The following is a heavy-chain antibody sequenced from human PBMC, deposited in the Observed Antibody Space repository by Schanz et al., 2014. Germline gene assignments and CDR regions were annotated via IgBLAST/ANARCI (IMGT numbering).Heavy chain of an antibody. CDR1: GGSMSSFY. Sequence: QVQLQESGPGLVKPSETLSLTCTVSGGSMSSFYWNWIRQPAGKGLEWIGRISTSGSTNYNPSLRSRVSMSIATSKTHFSLRLSSLTAADTAVYYCATWRGDDSGGHGQFDYWGQGALVTVSS. V-gene: IGHV4-4*07. J-gene: IGHJ4*02. CDR2: ISTSGST. D-gene: IGHD3-22*01. CDR3: ATWRGDDSGGHGQFDY.